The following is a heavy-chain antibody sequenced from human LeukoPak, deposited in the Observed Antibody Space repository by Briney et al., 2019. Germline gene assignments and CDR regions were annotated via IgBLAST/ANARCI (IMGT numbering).Heavy chain of an antibody. CDR2: INPNSGGT. CDR3: ARVDSWQDYYMDV. J-gene: IGHJ6*03. CDR1: GYTFTGYY. D-gene: IGHD6-13*01. Sequence: ASVKVSCKASGYTFTGYYMHWVRQAPGQGLEWMGWINPNSGGTNYAQKFQGRVTMTRDTSISTAYMELSRLRSDGTAVYHCARVDSWQDYYMDVWGKGTTVTVSS. V-gene: IGHV1-2*02.